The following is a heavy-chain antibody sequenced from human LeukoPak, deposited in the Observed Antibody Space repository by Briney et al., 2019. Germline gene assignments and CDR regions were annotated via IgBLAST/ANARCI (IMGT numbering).Heavy chain of an antibody. CDR2: IKSKTDGGTT. J-gene: IGHJ4*02. CDR3: TDYDS. CDR1: GFTFTNAY. V-gene: IGHV3-15*01. Sequence: GGSMRLSCAASGFTFTNAYMNWVRQAPGKGLEWVGRIKSKTDGGTTNYAAPVKGRFTISRDDSKNTLFLQMDSLKTEDTAIYYCTDYDSWGQGTLVTVSS.